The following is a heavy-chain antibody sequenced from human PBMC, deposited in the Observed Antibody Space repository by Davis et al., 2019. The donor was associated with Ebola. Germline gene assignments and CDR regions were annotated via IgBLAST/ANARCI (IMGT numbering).Heavy chain of an antibody. CDR2: IYYSGST. CDR3: ARSGYSLSPLKQTNWFDP. D-gene: IGHD5-18*01. V-gene: IGHV4-59*08. J-gene: IGHJ5*02. CDR1: GGSISSYY. Sequence: SETLSLTCTVSGGSISSYYWSWIRQPPGKGLEWIGYIYYSGSTNYNPPLKSRVTISVDTSKNQFSLKLSSVTAADTAVYYCARSGYSLSPLKQTNWFDPWGQGTLVAASS.